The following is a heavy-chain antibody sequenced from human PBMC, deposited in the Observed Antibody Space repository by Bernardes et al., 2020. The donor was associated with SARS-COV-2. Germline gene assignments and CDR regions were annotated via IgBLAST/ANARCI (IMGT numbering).Heavy chain of an antibody. V-gene: IGHV3-7*01. CDR3: ARDRPSSIVATITLFDY. CDR1: GFIFSNYW. D-gene: IGHD5-12*01. CDR2: IKEDGSDK. Sequence: VWSLILSCTVSGFIFSNYWMSWVRQAPGQGLEWVANIKEDGSDKYYVDSVKGRFTISRDNTKNSLYLQMNNLRAEDTAVYYCARDRPSSIVATITLFDYWGQGSLVTVSS. J-gene: IGHJ4*02.